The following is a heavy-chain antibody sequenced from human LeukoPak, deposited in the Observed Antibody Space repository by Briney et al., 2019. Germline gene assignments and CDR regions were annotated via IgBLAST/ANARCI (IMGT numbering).Heavy chain of an antibody. D-gene: IGHD3-3*01. V-gene: IGHV3-30*03. CDR2: ISYEGSDK. CDR1: GFTLSSYG. Sequence: GGSLRLSCAASGFTLSSYGLHAVRQAPGKGLEWVAVISYEGSDKDYADSVKGRFTISRDNSKNTLYLQMNSLRAEDTAVYYCAREYYDFWSGYLNYYYYYGMDVWGQGTPVTVSS. J-gene: IGHJ6*02. CDR3: AREYYDFWSGYLNYYYYYGMDV.